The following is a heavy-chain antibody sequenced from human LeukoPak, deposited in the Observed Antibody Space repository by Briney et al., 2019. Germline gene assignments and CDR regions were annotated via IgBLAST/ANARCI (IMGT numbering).Heavy chain of an antibody. D-gene: IGHD3-10*01. J-gene: IGHJ5*02. Sequence: SETLSLTCTVSGGSMRTHFWSWIRRPPGKALEWIAYVNDGGSTSYHPSLQSRVAISVDTSKSQFSLRLTSVTAADTAVYYCARTLRGSEGGAFDPWGQGTLVTVSS. CDR3: ARTLRGSEGGAFDP. V-gene: IGHV4-59*11. CDR1: GGSMRTHF. CDR2: VNDGGST.